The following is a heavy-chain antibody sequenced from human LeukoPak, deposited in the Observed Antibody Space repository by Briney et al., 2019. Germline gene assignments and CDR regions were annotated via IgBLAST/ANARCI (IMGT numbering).Heavy chain of an antibody. Sequence: GASVKVSRKASGYTFTGYYMHWVRQAPGQGLEWMGWINPNSGGTNYAQKFQGRVTMTRDTSISTAYMELSRLRSDDTAVYYCARLPYRDGVAQDYWGQGTLVTVSP. J-gene: IGHJ4*02. CDR1: GYTFTGYY. V-gene: IGHV1-2*02. CDR3: ARLPYRDGVAQDY. CDR2: INPNSGGT. D-gene: IGHD3-16*02.